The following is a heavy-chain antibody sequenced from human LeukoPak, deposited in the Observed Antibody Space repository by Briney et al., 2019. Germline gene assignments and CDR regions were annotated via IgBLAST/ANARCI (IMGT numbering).Heavy chain of an antibody. CDR1: GFIFTTYA. J-gene: IGHJ4*02. Sequence: GGSLRLSCAASGFIFTTYAMSWVRQAPGKGLEWVSVIYSGGSTYYADSVKGRFTISRDNSKNTLYLQMNSPRAEDTAVYYCAGGSGWLIDFWGQGTLVTVSS. D-gene: IGHD6-19*01. CDR3: AGGSGWLIDF. V-gene: IGHV3-66*01. CDR2: IYSGGST.